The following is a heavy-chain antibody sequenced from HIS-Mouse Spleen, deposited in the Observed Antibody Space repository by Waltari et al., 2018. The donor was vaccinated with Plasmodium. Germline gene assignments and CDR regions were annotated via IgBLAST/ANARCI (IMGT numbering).Heavy chain of an antibody. J-gene: IGHJ4*02. V-gene: IGHV3-30*18. D-gene: IGHD6-13*01. CDR3: AKDRRSSSWYVDY. CDR1: GFTFSSYG. Sequence: QVQLVESGGGVVQPGRSLRLSCAASGFTFSSYGMHWVRQAPGKGLEWVAVISYDGSNKYYADSVKGRFTISRDNSKNTLYLQMNSLRAEHTAVYYCAKDRRSSSWYVDYWGQGTLVTVSS. CDR2: ISYDGSNK.